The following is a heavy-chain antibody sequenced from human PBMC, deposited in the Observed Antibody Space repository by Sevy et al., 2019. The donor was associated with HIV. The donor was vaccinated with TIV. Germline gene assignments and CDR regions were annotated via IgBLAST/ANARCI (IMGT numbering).Heavy chain of an antibody. Sequence: ASVKVSCKASGYIFTDYYIHWVRQAPGQGLEGMAWINSDSGVTNYAQSFQGEVTVTRDPSLSTAYLELTNLKSNDTAIYYCARLTTQPTSDLYGLDVWGQGTTVTVSS. J-gene: IGHJ6*02. CDR1: GYIFTDYY. CDR3: ARLTTQPTSDLYGLDV. D-gene: IGHD4-17*01. V-gene: IGHV1-2*02. CDR2: INSDSGVT.